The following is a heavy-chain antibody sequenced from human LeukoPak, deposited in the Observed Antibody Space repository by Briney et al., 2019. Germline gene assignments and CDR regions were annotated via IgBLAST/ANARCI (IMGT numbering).Heavy chain of an antibody. Sequence: SETLSLTCAVYGGSFSGYYWSWIRQPPGKGLEWIGEINHSGSTNYNPSLKSRVTISVDTSKNQFSLKLSSVTAADTAVYYCARKYYYYGMDVWGQGTTVTVSS. V-gene: IGHV4-34*01. J-gene: IGHJ6*02. CDR2: INHSGST. CDR1: GGSFSGYY. CDR3: ARKYYYYGMDV.